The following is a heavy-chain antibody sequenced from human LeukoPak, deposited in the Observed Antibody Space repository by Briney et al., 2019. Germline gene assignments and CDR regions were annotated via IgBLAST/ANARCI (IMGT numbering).Heavy chain of an antibody. CDR3: ARPADYYYDSSGYSAFDI. Sequence: SETLSLTCTVSGGSISSGDYYWSWIRQPPGKGLEWIGYIYYSGSTYYNPSLKSRVTISVDTSKNQFSLKLSSVTAADTAVYYCARPADYYYDSSGYSAFDIWGQGTMVTVSS. V-gene: IGHV4-30-4*01. J-gene: IGHJ3*02. CDR2: IYYSGST. CDR1: GGSISSGDYY. D-gene: IGHD3-22*01.